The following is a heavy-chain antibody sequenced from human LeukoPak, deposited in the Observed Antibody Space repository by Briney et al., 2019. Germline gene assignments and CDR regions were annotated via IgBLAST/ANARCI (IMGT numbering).Heavy chain of an antibody. V-gene: IGHV3-33*06. J-gene: IGHJ6*03. D-gene: IGHD5-12*01. CDR2: IWYDGSNK. Sequence: PGGSLRLSCAASGFTFSSYGMHWVRQAPGKGLEWVAVIWYDGSNKYYADSVKGRFTISRDNSKNTLYLQMNSLRDEDTAVYSWSKWLPPRAHRLDYY. CDR1: GFTFSSYG. CDR3: SKWLPPRAHRLDYY.